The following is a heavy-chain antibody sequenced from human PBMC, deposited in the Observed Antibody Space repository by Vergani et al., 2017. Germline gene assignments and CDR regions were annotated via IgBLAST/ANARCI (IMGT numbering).Heavy chain of an antibody. V-gene: IGHV1-18*01. D-gene: IGHD4-17*01. J-gene: IGHJ3*02. Sequence: QVQLVQSGPEVKKPGASVKVSCKASGYTFTSYGISWVRQAPGQGLEWMGWISAYNGNTNFAQNLQGRVTMTTDTSTSTAYMELRSLRSEDTAVYYCARQMYCDYGGMGAFDIWGQGTMVTVSS. CDR2: ISAYNGNT. CDR3: ARQMYCDYGGMGAFDI. CDR1: GYTFTSYG.